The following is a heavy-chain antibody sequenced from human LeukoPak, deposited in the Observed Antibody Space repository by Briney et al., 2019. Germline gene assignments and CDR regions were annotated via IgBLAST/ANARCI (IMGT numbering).Heavy chain of an antibody. J-gene: IGHJ3*02. Sequence: GESLKISCKGSGYSFTSYWIGWVRQMPGKGLEGMGIIYPGVSDTRYSPSFHGQLTISADKSISTAYLQWSSLKASDTAMYYCARQDIVVVPAGVPYPDAFVIWGEGTMVTVSS. V-gene: IGHV5-51*01. D-gene: IGHD2-2*01. CDR2: IYPGVSDT. CDR1: GYSFTSYW. CDR3: ARQDIVVVPAGVPYPDAFVI.